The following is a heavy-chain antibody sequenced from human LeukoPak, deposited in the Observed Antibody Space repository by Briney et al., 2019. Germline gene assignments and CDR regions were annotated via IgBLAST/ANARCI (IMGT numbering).Heavy chain of an antibody. J-gene: IGHJ4*02. V-gene: IGHV1-2*04. Sequence: ASVKVSCKASGYTFTSYYMHWVRQAPGQGLEWMGWINPNSGGTNYAQKFQGWVTVTRDTSISTAYMELSRMRSDDTAIYCGASIPGNYGDYVAYWGQGTLVTVSS. D-gene: IGHD4-17*01. CDR2: INPNSGGT. CDR3: ASIPGNYGDYVAY. CDR1: GYTFTSYY.